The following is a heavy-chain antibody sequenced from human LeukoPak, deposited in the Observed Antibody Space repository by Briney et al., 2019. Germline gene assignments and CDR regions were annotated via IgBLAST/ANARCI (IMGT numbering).Heavy chain of an antibody. D-gene: IGHD2-2*01. CDR3: ARRYCSSTSCTLDY. CDR2: ISSSGSTM. CDR1: GFTFNSYE. V-gene: IGHV3-48*03. Sequence: GGSLRLSCAASGFTFNSYEMNWVRQAPGKGLEWVSYISSSGSTMYYADSVRGRLTISRENAKDLLYLEVNSLRAEDTAVYYCARRYCSSTSCTLDYWGQGTLVIVSS. J-gene: IGHJ4*02.